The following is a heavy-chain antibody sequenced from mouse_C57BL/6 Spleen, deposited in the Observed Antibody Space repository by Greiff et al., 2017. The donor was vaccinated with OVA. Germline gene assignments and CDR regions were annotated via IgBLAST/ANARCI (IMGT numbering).Heavy chain of an antibody. V-gene: IGHV5-4*01. CDR1: GFTFSSYA. CDR2: ISDGGSYT. D-gene: IGHD2-10*02. Sequence: EVQRVEPGGGLVKPGGSLKLSCAASGFTFSSYAMSWVRQTPEQRLEWVATISDGGSYTYYPDNVKGRFTFSRDNATNNLYLQICQLQSEDTALYYFAGERSLRYVDAGGTGPPATVS. J-gene: IGHJ1*03. CDR3: AGERSLRYVDA.